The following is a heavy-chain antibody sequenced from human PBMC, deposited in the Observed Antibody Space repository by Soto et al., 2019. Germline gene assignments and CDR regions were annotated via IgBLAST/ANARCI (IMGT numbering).Heavy chain of an antibody. Sequence: GGSLRLSCAASGFTVSSNYMSWVRQAPGKGLEWVSVIYSGGSTYYADSVKGRFTISRDNSKNTLCLQMNSLRAEDTAVYYCASGGSSLNFDSWGQGTLVTVSS. CDR2: IYSGGST. CDR3: ASGGSSLNFDS. CDR1: GFTVSSNY. J-gene: IGHJ4*02. D-gene: IGHD6-6*01. V-gene: IGHV3-53*01.